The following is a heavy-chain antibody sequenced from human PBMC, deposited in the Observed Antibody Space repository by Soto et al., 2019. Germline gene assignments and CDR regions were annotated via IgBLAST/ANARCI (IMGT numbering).Heavy chain of an antibody. CDR2: INTGRGYT. CDR3: ARYPVYTGGPDADY. J-gene: IGHJ4*01. Sequence: QVHLVQSGAEVKKPGSSVRVSCKTSGYTFSNYAISRVRQAPGQGLEWMGWINTGRGYTNYAHDRVTMTRDPSTYTAYLEVTSRRSDDSAIYYCARYPVYTGGPDADYWGHGTLVTVSS. V-gene: IGHV1-18*01. CDR1: GYTFSNYA. D-gene: IGHD2-8*02.